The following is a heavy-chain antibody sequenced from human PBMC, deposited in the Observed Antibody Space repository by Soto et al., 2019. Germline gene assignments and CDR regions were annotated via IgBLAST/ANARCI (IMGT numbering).Heavy chain of an antibody. CDR1: GGSFSGYY. V-gene: IGHV4-34*01. J-gene: IGHJ6*02. CDR3: ARTDYYYYGMDV. Sequence: SETLSLTCAVYGGSFSGYYWSWIRQPPGKGLEWIGEINHSGSTNYNPSLKSRVTISVDTSKNQFSLKLSSVTAADTAVYYCARTDYYYYGMDVWGQGTTVTVSS. CDR2: INHSGST.